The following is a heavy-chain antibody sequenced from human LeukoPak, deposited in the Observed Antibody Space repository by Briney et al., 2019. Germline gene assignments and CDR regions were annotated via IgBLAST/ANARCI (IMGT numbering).Heavy chain of an antibody. Sequence: PGRSLRLSCAASGFTFSIYGMHWVRQAPGKGVEWVAVIRYDGSNKYSAASVKGRFTTSRDNSKNTLYLQMNSLRAEDTAIYYCARDGPYYYDSGPYAFDIWGQGTMVTVSS. CDR2: IRYDGSNK. V-gene: IGHV3-33*01. CDR1: GFTFSIYG. CDR3: ARDGPYYYDSGPYAFDI. D-gene: IGHD3-22*01. J-gene: IGHJ3*02.